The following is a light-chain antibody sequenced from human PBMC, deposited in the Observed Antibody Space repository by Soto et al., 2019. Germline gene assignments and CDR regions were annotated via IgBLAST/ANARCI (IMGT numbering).Light chain of an antibody. CDR3: HQDFNLPWT. J-gene: IGKJ1*01. V-gene: IGKV1-9*01. Sequence: DIQMTQSPSSLFASVAYRVTVTCRASEDITNYLAWYQQKAGKAPKLLIYDASTLHSGVPSRFSGSGSGTDFTLTISSLQPEDFAVYFCHQDFNLPWTFGQGTKVDI. CDR1: EDITNY. CDR2: DAS.